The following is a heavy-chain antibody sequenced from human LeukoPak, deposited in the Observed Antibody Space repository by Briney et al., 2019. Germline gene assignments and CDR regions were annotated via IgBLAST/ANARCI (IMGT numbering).Heavy chain of an antibody. J-gene: IGHJ6*03. CDR3: ARHCSGGSCYSGEYYMDV. V-gene: IGHV1-69*13. D-gene: IGHD2-15*01. CDR1: GGTFSSYA. Sequence: SVKVSCKASGGTFSSYAISWVRQAPGQGLEWMGGIIPIFGTANYAQEFQGRVTITADESTSTAYMELSSLRSEDTAVYYCARHCSGGSCYSGEYYMDVWGKGTTVTVSS. CDR2: IIPIFGTA.